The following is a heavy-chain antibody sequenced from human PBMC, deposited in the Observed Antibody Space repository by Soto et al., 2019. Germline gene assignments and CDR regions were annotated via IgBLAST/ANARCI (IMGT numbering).Heavy chain of an antibody. CDR3: ARCFSWIQLWHFDY. CDR2: IKQDGSEK. V-gene: IGHV3-7*03. J-gene: IGHJ4*02. D-gene: IGHD5-18*01. Sequence: PGGSLRLSCAASGFTFSSYWMSWVRQAPGKGLEWVANIKQDGSEKYYVDSVKGRFTISRDNAKNSLYLQMNSLRAEDTAVYYCARCFSWIQLWHFDYWGQGTLVTVSS. CDR1: GFTFSSYW.